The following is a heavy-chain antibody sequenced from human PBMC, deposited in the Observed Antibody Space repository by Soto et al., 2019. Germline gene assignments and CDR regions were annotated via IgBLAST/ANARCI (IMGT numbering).Heavy chain of an antibody. V-gene: IGHV3-33*01. CDR1: GFTFSSYG. CDR3: ARDRFYDSSGYYSGNAFDI. J-gene: IGHJ3*02. CDR2: IWYDGSNK. D-gene: IGHD3-22*01. Sequence: LRLSCAASGFTFSSYGMHWVRQAPGKGLEWVAVIWYDGSNKYYADSVKGRFTISRDNSKNTLYLQMNSLRAEDTAVYYCARDRFYDSSGYYSGNAFDIWGQGTMVTVSS.